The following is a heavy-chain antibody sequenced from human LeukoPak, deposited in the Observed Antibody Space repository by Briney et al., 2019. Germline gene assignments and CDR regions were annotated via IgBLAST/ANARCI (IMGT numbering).Heavy chain of an antibody. CDR3: ARVRPSIAYFDY. V-gene: IGHV4-59*01. CDR1: GGSISSYY. J-gene: IGHJ4*02. Sequence: SETLSLTCTVSGGSISSYYWSWIRQPPGKGLEWIGYIFYSGSTNYNPSLKSRVTISVDTSKNQFSLKLSSVTAADTAVYYCARVRPSIAYFDYWGQGTLVTVSS. D-gene: IGHD6-13*01. CDR2: IFYSGST.